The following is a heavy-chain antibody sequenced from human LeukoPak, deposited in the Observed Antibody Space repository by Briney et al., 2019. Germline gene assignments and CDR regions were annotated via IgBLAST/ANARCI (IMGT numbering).Heavy chain of an antibody. V-gene: IGHV4-31*03. J-gene: IGHJ4*02. Sequence: PSETLSLTCTVTGGSISGGGYCWSWIRQHPGQGLEWIGSIYYSGSTFYNPSLESRVTISLDTSKNQFSLKLASVTAADTAVFYCARRVPSSGWYGYFDYWGQGTLVIVSP. CDR2: IYYSGST. D-gene: IGHD6-19*01. CDR1: GGSISGGGYC. CDR3: ARRVPSSGWYGYFDY.